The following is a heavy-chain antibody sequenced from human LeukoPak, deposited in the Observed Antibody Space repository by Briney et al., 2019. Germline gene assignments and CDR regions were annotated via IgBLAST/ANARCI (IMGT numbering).Heavy chain of an antibody. V-gene: IGHV3-7*01. J-gene: IGHJ5*02. CDR2: ITADGRET. CDR3: ARDQQSPPHEYILVVPASMGNWFDP. Sequence: SGGSLRLSCAASGFTLSHYWMSCVRQAPGKGLEWVASITADGRETFYVDSVRGQFTISRDNAKNTLFLQMNSLGAEDTAVYYCARDQQSPPHEYILVVPASMGNWFDPWGQGTLVTVSS. CDR1: GFTLSHYW. D-gene: IGHD2-2*01.